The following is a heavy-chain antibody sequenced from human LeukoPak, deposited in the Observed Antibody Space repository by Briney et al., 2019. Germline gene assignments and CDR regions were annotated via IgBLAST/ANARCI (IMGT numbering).Heavy chain of an antibody. Sequence: SETLSLTCTVSGGSISSYYWSWIRQPPGKGLEWIGYIYYSGSTNYNPSLKSRVTISVDTSKNQFSLKLSSVTAADTAVYYCARMEGYCSSTSCHDGNWFDPWGQGTLVTVSS. CDR3: ARMEGYCSSTSCHDGNWFDP. CDR2: IYYSGST. J-gene: IGHJ5*02. D-gene: IGHD2-2*01. V-gene: IGHV4-59*08. CDR1: GGSISSYY.